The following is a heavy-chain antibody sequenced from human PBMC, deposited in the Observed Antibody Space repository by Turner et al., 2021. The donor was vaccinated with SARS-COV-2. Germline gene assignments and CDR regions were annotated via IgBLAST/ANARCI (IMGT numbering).Heavy chain of an antibody. D-gene: IGHD2-8*01. CDR2: TSDSGYT. CDR3: ARLRLGVNLNYFDY. V-gene: IGHV4-59*08. Sequence: QVQLQESGPGLVKPSETLSLTCIVSGASITSYYWSWIRQPPGRGLEWMGYTSDSGYTNSNPSLKSRVTISTDTSRNQFSLRVNSVTAADTAVYFCARLRLGVNLNYFDYWGQGSLVAVSS. CDR1: GASITSYY. J-gene: IGHJ4*02.